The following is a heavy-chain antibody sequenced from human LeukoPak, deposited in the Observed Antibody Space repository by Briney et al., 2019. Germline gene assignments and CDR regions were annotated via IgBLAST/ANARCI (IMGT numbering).Heavy chain of an antibody. CDR1: GFTFSSYG. V-gene: IGHV3-23*01. D-gene: IGHD2-15*01. CDR3: ARDELVAAFDY. Sequence: PGGSLRLSCAASGFTFSSYGMHWVRQAPGKGLEWVSAISGSGGKTYYADSMKGRLTISRDNSKNTLYLQMNSLRAEDTAVYYCARDELVAAFDYWGQGTLVTVSS. CDR2: ISGSGGKT. J-gene: IGHJ4*02.